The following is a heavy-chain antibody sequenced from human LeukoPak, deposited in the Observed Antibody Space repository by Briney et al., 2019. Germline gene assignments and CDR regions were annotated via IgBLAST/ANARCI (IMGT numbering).Heavy chain of an antibody. D-gene: IGHD3-10*01. CDR3: ASSYGSGSYPY. CDR1: GGSISSSSYY. J-gene: IGHJ4*02. Sequence: TSETLSLTCTVSGGSISSSSYYWGWIRQPPGKGLEWIGSIYYSGSTYYNPSLKSRVTISVDTSKNQFSLKLSSVTAADTAVYYCASSYGSGSYPYWGQGTLVTVSS. CDR2: IYYSGST. V-gene: IGHV4-39*07.